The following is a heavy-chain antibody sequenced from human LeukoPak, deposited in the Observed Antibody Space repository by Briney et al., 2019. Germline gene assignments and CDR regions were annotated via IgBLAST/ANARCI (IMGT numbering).Heavy chain of an antibody. CDR2: ISNSARTI. V-gene: IGHV3-48*03. J-gene: IGHJ4*02. D-gene: IGHD2-21*01. CDR1: GFTFSNFE. CDR3: ARFSGGDGY. Sequence: GGSLRLSCAASGFTFSNFEMNWVRQAPGKGLEWVSYISNSARTIFYADSVKGRFTISRDNAKNSLYLQMNSLRAEDTAVYYCARFSGGDGYWGQGTLVTVSS.